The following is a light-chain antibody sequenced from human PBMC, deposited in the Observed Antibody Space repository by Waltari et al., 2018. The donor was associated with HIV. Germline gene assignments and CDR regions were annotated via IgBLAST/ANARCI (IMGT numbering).Light chain of an antibody. V-gene: IGLV2-14*01. CDR2: EVS. J-gene: IGLJ3*02. CDR3: RSLTNSAPLSVL. CDR1: SSDIGYYNY. Sequence: QFALTQPASVSGSPGQSITISCTGSSSDIGYYNYVSWYQQHPGKAPKLIIYEVSNRPSGISRRFSGSKSCNTASLTISGLQAEDEADYFCRSLTNSAPLSVLFGGGTQLTVL.